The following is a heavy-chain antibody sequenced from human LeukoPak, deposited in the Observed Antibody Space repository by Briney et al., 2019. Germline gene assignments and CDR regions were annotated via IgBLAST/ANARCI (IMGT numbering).Heavy chain of an antibody. J-gene: IGHJ5*02. CDR2: ISGSGERT. D-gene: IGHD3-3*01. CDR3: AKEKDRVRTAWFDP. Sequence: QPGGSLRLSCAGSGFIFRNYAMSWVRQAPGKGLEWVSAISGSGERTYYADSVKGRFSISRDNSKNTVFLQSNSLRAEDTAVYYCAKEKDRVRTAWFDPWGQGSLVTVSS. V-gene: IGHV3-23*01. CDR1: GFIFRNYA.